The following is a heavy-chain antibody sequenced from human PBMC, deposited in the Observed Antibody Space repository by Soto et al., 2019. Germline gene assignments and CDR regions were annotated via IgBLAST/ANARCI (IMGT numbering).Heavy chain of an antibody. V-gene: IGHV1-8*01. Sequence: QVQLVQSGAEVKKPGASVKVSCKASGYTFTNYDITWVRQAPGQGLEWLAWMNPNSGNTGYAQNFRGRLTMTRDTSISTAYMELSRLGSEDTAMYYCARGPYYDYSGYHLSVDYWGQGTLVTVSS. J-gene: IGHJ4*02. CDR1: GYTFTNYD. CDR3: ARGPYYDYSGYHLSVDY. CDR2: MNPNSGNT. D-gene: IGHD3-22*01.